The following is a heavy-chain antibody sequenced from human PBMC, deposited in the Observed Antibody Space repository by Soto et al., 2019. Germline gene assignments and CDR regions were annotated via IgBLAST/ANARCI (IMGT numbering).Heavy chain of an antibody. CDR2: MNPGSGDT. CDR3: ARMGTFGSLNWFDP. Sequence: ASVKVSCKASGYSFTNNDVSWMRQATGQGLEWMGWMNPGSGDTGYAQKFQGRVTMTRDISIATAYMELSSLRSDDTAIYYCARMGTFGSLNWFDPWGQGTLVTVSS. J-gene: IGHJ5*02. D-gene: IGHD3-16*01. V-gene: IGHV1-8*01. CDR1: GYSFTNND.